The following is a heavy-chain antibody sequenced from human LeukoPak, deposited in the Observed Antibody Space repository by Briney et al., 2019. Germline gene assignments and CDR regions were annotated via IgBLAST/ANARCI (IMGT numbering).Heavy chain of an antibody. Sequence: TGGSLRLSCAASGFTFSSYWMTWVRQAPGKGLEWVANIKEDGSVQKYVDSVKGRFTISRDNARNSLYLQMNSLRAEDTAVYYCARTLIYGYDLWGQGTQVTVSS. D-gene: IGHD5-18*01. V-gene: IGHV3-7*01. CDR1: GFTFSSYW. CDR3: ARTLIYGYDL. J-gene: IGHJ5*02. CDR2: IKEDGSVQ.